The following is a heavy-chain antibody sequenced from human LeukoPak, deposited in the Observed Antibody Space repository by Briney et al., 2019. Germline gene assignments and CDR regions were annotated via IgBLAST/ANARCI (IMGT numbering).Heavy chain of an antibody. CDR3: ARGAIVLMVYAHGDAFDI. V-gene: IGHV4-34*01. D-gene: IGHD2-8*01. CDR1: GGSFSGYY. Sequence: SETLSLTCAVYGGSFSGYYWSWIRQPPGKGLEWIGEINHSGSTNYNPSLKSRVTISVDTSKNQFSLKLSSVTAADTAVYYCARGAIVLMVYAHGDAFDIWGQGTMVTVSS. J-gene: IGHJ3*02. CDR2: INHSGST.